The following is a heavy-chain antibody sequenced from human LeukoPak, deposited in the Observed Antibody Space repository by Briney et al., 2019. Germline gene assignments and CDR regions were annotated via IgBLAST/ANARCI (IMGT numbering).Heavy chain of an antibody. Sequence: PGGSLRLSCAASGFTFSSYAMHWVRQAPGKGLEWEAVISYDGSNKYYADSVKGRFTISRDNSKNTLYLQMNSLRAEDTAVYYCARDPYYYGSGSFNWGQGTLVTVSS. CDR3: ARDPYYYGSGSFN. J-gene: IGHJ4*02. CDR1: GFTFSSYA. D-gene: IGHD3-10*01. V-gene: IGHV3-30-3*01. CDR2: ISYDGSNK.